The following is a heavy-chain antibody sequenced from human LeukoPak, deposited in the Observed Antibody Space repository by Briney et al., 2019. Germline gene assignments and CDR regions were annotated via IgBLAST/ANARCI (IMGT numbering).Heavy chain of an antibody. Sequence: PSETLSLTCPVSGGSISSGTYYWSWIRQHPGKGLVWIGYIYYSGSTYYNPSLKSRVTISVDTSKNQFSLKLSSVTVADTAVYYCARGPTTVTSAHFDPWGQGTLVTVSS. CDR2: IYYSGST. D-gene: IGHD4-17*01. J-gene: IGHJ5*02. CDR1: GGSISSGTYY. V-gene: IGHV4-31*03. CDR3: ARGPTTVTSAHFDP.